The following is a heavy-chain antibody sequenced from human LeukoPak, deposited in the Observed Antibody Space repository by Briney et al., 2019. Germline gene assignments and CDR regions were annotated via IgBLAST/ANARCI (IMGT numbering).Heavy chain of an antibody. CDR3: TKGSSSGNYRDH. Sequence: GASVKASCKASGYTFTSYGISWVRQATGQGLEWMGWMNPNSAKTGYAQKFQGRVTMTRNASISTAYMELSSLKSEDTAVYYCTKGSSSGNYRDHWGQGTLVTVSS. V-gene: IGHV1-8*02. CDR1: GYTFTSYG. J-gene: IGHJ4*02. D-gene: IGHD3-10*01. CDR2: MNPNSAKT.